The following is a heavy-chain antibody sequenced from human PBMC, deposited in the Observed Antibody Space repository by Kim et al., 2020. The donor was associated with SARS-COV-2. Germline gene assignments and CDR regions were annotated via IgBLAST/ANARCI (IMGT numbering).Heavy chain of an antibody. CDR3: AKDLDIVVVPAAMVFVY. J-gene: IGHJ4*02. D-gene: IGHD2-2*01. V-gene: IGHV3-23*01. Sequence: VKGRFTISRDNAKNTLYLQMNSLRAEDTAVYYCAKDLDIVVVPAAMVFVYWGQGTLVTVSS.